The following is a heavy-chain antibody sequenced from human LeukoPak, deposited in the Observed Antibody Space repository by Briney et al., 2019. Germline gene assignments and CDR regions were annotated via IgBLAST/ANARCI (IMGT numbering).Heavy chain of an antibody. CDR1: GYTFTGYY. CDR2: INPNSGGT. D-gene: IGHD5-12*01. V-gene: IGHV1-2*02. J-gene: IGHJ5*02. Sequence: GASVKVSCKASGYTFTGYYMHWVRQAPGQGLEWMGWINPNSGGTNYAQKFQGRVTMTRDTSISTAYMELSSVTAADTAVYYCARADVDRGNKWFDPWGQGTLVTVSS. CDR3: ARADVDRGNKWFDP.